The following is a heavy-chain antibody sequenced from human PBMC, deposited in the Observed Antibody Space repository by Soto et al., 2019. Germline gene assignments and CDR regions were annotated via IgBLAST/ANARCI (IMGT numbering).Heavy chain of an antibody. CDR1: GFTFSSYW. Sequence: GGSLRLSCAASGFTFSSYWMSWVRQAPGKGLEWVANIKQDGSEKYYVDSVKGRFTISRDNTKNSLFLQMNSLRAEDTVVYYFARLRCSSTSCYFYYYYYMDVWGKGTTVTVSS. CDR2: IKQDGSEK. V-gene: IGHV3-7*01. D-gene: IGHD2-2*01. J-gene: IGHJ6*03. CDR3: ARLRCSSTSCYFYYYYYMDV.